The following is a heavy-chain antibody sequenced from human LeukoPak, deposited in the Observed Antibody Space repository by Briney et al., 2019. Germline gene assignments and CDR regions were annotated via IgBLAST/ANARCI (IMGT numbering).Heavy chain of an antibody. CDR2: ISTDGYTT. D-gene: IGHD2-15*01. V-gene: IGHV3-74*01. Sequence: GGSMRLSCAASGLSFSAYKMHWVRQAPRKGLVWFSRISTDGYTTDYADFVQGRFTASRDNTKNTWSLEMNSLRAEDTAVYYCVVGGSPGYWGQGTLVTVSS. CDR1: GLSFSAYK. J-gene: IGHJ4*02. CDR3: VVGGSPGY.